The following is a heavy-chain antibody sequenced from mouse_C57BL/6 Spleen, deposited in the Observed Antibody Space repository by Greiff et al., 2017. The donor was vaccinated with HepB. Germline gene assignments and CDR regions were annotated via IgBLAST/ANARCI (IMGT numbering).Heavy chain of an antibody. J-gene: IGHJ1*03. CDR3: TSYGYDWYFDV. Sequence: VQLQQSGAELVRPGASVTLSCKASGYTFTDYEMHWVKQTPVHGLEWIGAIDPETGGTAYNQKFKGKAILTADKSSSTAYMELRSLTSEDSAVYYCTSYGYDWYFDVWGTGTTVTVSS. V-gene: IGHV1-15*01. CDR2: IDPETGGT. D-gene: IGHD2-2*01. CDR1: GYTFTDYE.